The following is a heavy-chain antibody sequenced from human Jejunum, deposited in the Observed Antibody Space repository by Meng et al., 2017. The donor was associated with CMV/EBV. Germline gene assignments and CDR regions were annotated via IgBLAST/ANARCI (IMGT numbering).Heavy chain of an antibody. D-gene: IGHD3-10*01. Sequence: ITWVRQAPVTGLELVSYISSVRTLISYADSMKGRFPISRDNARSSLFLQMHSLRAEDTAVYYCAKRITLVRGNIKDYYAMDVWGQGTTVTVSS. V-gene: IGHV3-21*05. J-gene: IGHJ6*02. CDR3: AKRITLVRGNIKDYYAMDV. CDR2: ISSVRTLI.